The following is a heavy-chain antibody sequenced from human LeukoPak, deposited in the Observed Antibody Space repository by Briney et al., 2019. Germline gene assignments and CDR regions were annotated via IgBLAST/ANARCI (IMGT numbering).Heavy chain of an antibody. J-gene: IGHJ4*02. D-gene: IGHD3-10*01. CDR1: GGSISSGDYY. Sequence: SQTLSLTCTVSGGSISSGDYYWTWIRQPPGKGLEWIGYISYSGSAYYNPSLKSRVTISLDTSKSQFSLKLTSVTAADTAVYYCARVIGYYGSGSYFRLDYWGQGNLVTVSS. V-gene: IGHV4-30-4*01. CDR3: ARVIGYYGSGSYFRLDY. CDR2: ISYSGSA.